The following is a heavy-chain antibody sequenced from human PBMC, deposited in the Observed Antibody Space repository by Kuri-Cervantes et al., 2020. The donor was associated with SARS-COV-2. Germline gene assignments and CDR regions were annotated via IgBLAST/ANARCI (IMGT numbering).Heavy chain of an antibody. D-gene: IGHD1-7*01. CDR1: GFSFSSYA. V-gene: IGHV3-23*01. CDR3: AKDPTATTEYYYAMDV. J-gene: IGHJ6*02. CDR2: ISGSGTGA. Sequence: VGSLRLSCAASGFSFSSYAMSWVRQAPGKGLEWVSVISGSGTGAYYADSVKGRFTISRDNSKNTLYLQMNSLRAEDTAVYFCAKDPTATTEYYYAMDVWGQGTTVTVSS.